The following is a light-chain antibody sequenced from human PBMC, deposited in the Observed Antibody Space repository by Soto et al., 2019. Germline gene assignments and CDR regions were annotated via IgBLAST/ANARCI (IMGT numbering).Light chain of an antibody. J-gene: IGKJ1*01. CDR1: RSISSY. CDR2: AAS. CDR3: QQSYSTPQT. Sequence: DIQMTHSPSSLSASVGDRVTITCRASRSISSYLNWYQQKPGKAPKLLIYAASSLQSGVPSRFSGSGSGTDFTLTISSLQPEDFATYYCQQSYSTPQTCGRGTKVEIK. V-gene: IGKV1-39*01.